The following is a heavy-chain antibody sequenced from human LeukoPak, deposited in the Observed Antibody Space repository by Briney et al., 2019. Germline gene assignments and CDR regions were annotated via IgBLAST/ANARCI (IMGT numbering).Heavy chain of an antibody. J-gene: IGHJ6*02. Sequence: ASVKVSCKASGYTFTGYYMHWVRQAPGQGLEWMGWINPNSGGTNYAQKFQGWVTMTRDTSISTAYMELSRLGSDDTAVYYCARERVRITMVRGAPYGMDVWGQGTTVTVSS. CDR2: INPNSGGT. D-gene: IGHD3-10*01. CDR3: ARERVRITMVRGAPYGMDV. V-gene: IGHV1-2*04. CDR1: GYTFTGYY.